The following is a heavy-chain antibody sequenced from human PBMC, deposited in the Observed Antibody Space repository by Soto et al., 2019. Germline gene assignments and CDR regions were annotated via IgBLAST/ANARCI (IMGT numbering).Heavy chain of an antibody. CDR1: GGTFSSYA. CDR2: IIPIFGTA. J-gene: IGHJ4*02. CDR3: ARVGNWSDDFDY. Sequence: SVKVSCKASGGTFSSYAISWVRQAPGQGLEWMGGIIPIFGTANYAQKFQGRVTITADKSTSTAYMELSSLRSEDTAVYYCARVGNWSDDFDYWGQGTLVTVSS. D-gene: IGHD1-20*01. V-gene: IGHV1-69*06.